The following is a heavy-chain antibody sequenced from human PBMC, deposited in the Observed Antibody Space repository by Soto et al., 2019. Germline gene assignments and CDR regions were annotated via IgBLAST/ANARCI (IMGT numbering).Heavy chain of an antibody. J-gene: IGHJ4*02. CDR3: ARHAAYDSVWGKSDGSYY. V-gene: IGHV4-39*01. Sequence: SETLSLTCTVSGGSISSNSYYWDWTRQPPGKGLEWIGSMYYSGATYHNPSLQSRVTISVDTSKNQFSLHLSSVTAADPAVYYCARHAAYDSVWGKSDGSYYWGQGTLVTVSS. CDR2: MYYSGAT. CDR1: GGSISSNSYY. D-gene: IGHD3-16*01.